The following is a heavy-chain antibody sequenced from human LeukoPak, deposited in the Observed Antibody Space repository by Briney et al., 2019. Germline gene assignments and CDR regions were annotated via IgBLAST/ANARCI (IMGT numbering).Heavy chain of an antibody. CDR1: GFTLSSRW. J-gene: IGHJ4*02. Sequence: GGSLRLSCVVSGFTLSSRWMMWVRQAPGKGLEWMTNINRDGSEKNYADSVKGRFTITRDNAENSLYLQMNSLKVEDTAIYYCATYDSWSGYNIAYWGQGTLVTVSS. CDR2: INRDGSEK. V-gene: IGHV3-7*03. CDR3: ATYDSWSGYNIAY. D-gene: IGHD3-3*01.